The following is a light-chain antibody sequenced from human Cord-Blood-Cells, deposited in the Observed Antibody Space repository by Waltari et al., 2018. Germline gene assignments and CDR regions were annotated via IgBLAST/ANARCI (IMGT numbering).Light chain of an antibody. V-gene: IGLV2-23*01. CDR2: EGS. Sequence: QSALTQPASVSGSPGQSITIPCTGTSSDVGSYNLVSWYQQHPGKAPKLMIYEGSKRPSGVSNRFSGSKSGNTASLTISGLQAEDEADYYCYSYAGSNWVFGGGTKLTVL. J-gene: IGLJ3*02. CDR3: YSYAGSNWV. CDR1: SSDVGSYNL.